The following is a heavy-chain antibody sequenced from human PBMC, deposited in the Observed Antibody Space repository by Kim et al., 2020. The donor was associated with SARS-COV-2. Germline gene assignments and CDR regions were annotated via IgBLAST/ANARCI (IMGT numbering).Heavy chain of an antibody. D-gene: IGHD4-17*01. V-gene: IGHV3-48*03. CDR2: ISHTGLTI. CDR1: GFTFSAYE. CDR3: ARDRTPSYADTTGSLH. Sequence: GGSLRLSCAASGFTFSAYEMNWVRLAPGRGLEWLAYISHTGLTILYADSVRGRFTVSRDNTRDSLYLQIDSLRPDDTALYYCARDRTPSYADTTGSLHWG. J-gene: IGHJ1*01.